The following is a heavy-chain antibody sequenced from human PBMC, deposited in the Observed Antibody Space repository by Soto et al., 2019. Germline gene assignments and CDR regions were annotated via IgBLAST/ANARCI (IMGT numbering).Heavy chain of an antibody. D-gene: IGHD3-10*01. Sequence: EVQLVESGGGLVQPGGSLRLSCAASGFTFSSYWMHWVRQVPGKGLLWVSRIDEYGSTINYADSVRGRFTISRDNARNTLYPEMNSLRAEDTALYYCTRDIGGKGAYWGPGTLVTVSS. J-gene: IGHJ4*02. CDR1: GFTFSSYW. CDR3: TRDIGGKGAY. V-gene: IGHV3-74*01. CDR2: IDEYGSTI.